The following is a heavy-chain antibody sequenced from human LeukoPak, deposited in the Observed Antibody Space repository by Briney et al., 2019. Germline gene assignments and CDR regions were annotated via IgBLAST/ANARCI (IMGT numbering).Heavy chain of an antibody. V-gene: IGHV3-23*01. CDR1: GFTFSSYT. CDR2: ISAGGGSAGSGPT. J-gene: IGHJ4*02. Sequence: PGGSLRLSCAASGFTFSSYTMSWVRQAPGKGLEWVSAISAGGGSAGSGPTYYADSVKGRFTISRDNSKNTLYLQMNSLRAEDTAVYYCAKDNSGNYLGRDYFDYWGQGTLVTVSS. D-gene: IGHD1-26*01. CDR3: AKDNSGNYLGRDYFDY.